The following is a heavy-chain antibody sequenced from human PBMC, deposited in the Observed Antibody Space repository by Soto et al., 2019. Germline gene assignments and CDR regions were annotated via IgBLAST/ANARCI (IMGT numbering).Heavy chain of an antibody. D-gene: IGHD5-12*01. CDR1: WGSIITPDYY. J-gene: IGHJ3*02. CDR3: AREVLYSGYDTPQNDAFDI. V-gene: IGHV4-39*02. CDR2: IYYSGTT. Sequence: SQLQSLTSSVAWGSIITPDYYCGSIHQPPGKGLEWIGSIYYSGTTYYNPSLKSRVLISVDTSKNQFSLMLSSVTAADTAVYYCAREVLYSGYDTPQNDAFDIWGQGTMVNVSS.